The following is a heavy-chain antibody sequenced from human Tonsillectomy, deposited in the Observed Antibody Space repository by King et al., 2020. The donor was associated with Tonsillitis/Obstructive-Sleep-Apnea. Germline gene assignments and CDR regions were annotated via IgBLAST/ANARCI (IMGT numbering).Heavy chain of an antibody. D-gene: IGHD2-2*01. J-gene: IGHJ6*02. CDR1: GYTFTGYY. V-gene: IGHV1-2*02. CDR3: ARGGDIVVVPGVGYGMDV. CDR2: INPNSGGT. Sequence: QLVQSGAEVKKPGASMKVSCKSSGYTFTGYYMHWVRQAPGQGLEWMGWINPNSGGTNCAQKFQSRVIMTRDTSIRTAYMDLSRLRSDDTAVYYCARGGDIVVVPGVGYGMDVWGQGTTVTVFS.